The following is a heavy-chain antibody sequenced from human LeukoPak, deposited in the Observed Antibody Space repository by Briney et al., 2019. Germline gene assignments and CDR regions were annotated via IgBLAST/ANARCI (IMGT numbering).Heavy chain of an antibody. J-gene: IGHJ4*02. Sequence: PGGSLRLSCAASGFTFSSYAMSWVRQAPGKGLEWVSAISGSGGSTYYADSVKGRFTISRDNSKNTLYLQMNSLGAEDTAVYYCAKESSWFGELFLGYFDYWGQGTLVTVSS. CDR1: GFTFSSYA. CDR2: ISGSGGST. CDR3: AKESSWFGELFLGYFDY. D-gene: IGHD3-10*01. V-gene: IGHV3-23*01.